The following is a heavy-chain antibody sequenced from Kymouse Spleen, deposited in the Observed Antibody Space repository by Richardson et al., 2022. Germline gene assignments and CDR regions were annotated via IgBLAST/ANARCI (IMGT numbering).Heavy chain of an antibody. CDR3: ARRSSSWDFDY. CDR1: GGSFSGYY. V-gene: IGHV4-34*01. CDR2: INHSGST. D-gene: IGHD6-13*01. Sequence: QVQLQQWGAGLLKPSETLSLTCAVYGGSFSGYYWSWIRQPPGKGLEWIGEINHSGSTNYNPSLKSRVTISVDTSKNQFSLKLSSVTAADTAVYYCARRSSSWDFDYWGQGTLVTVSS. J-gene: IGHJ4*02.